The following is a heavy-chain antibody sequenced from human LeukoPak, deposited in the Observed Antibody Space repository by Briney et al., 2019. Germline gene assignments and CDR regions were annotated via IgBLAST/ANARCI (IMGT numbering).Heavy chain of an antibody. CDR3: VREARGYHYTYFDY. CDR1: GFTLGRHD. CDR2: VSSGFHA. D-gene: IGHD5-18*01. V-gene: IGHV3-13*01. Sequence: GGSLRLSCTASGFTLGRHDMHWVRQLPGHGLEWVAAVSSGFHAFFADSVQGRFTVSREDARNSLYLQKNSLRAGDTAVYYCVREARGYHYTYFDYWGQGTLVTVSS. J-gene: IGHJ4*02.